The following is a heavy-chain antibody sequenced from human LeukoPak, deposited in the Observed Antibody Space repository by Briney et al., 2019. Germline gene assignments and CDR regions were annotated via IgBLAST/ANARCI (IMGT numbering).Heavy chain of an antibody. J-gene: IGHJ3*02. CDR2: IIPIFGIA. Sequence: SVKVSCKASGGTFSSYAISWVRQAPGQGLEWMGGIIPIFGIANYAQKFQGRVTITADESTSTAYMELSSLRSEDTAVYYCARVRSPYCSGGSCYLDAFDIWGQGTMVTVSS. V-gene: IGHV1-69*01. CDR1: GGTFSSYA. D-gene: IGHD2-15*01. CDR3: ARVRSPYCSGGSCYLDAFDI.